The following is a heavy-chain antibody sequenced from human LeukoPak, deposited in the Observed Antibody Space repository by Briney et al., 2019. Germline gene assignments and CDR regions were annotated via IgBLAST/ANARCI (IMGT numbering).Heavy chain of an antibody. J-gene: IGHJ5*02. D-gene: IGHD6-19*01. CDR3: AREDSSGWFP. CDR1: GYSISSGYY. CDR2: IYHSGST. Sequence: SETLSLTCTVSGYSISSGYYWGWIRQPPGKGLEWIGSIYHSGSTYYNPSLKSRVTISVDTSKNQFSLKLSSVTAADTAVYYCAREDSSGWFPWGQGTLVTASS. V-gene: IGHV4-38-2*02.